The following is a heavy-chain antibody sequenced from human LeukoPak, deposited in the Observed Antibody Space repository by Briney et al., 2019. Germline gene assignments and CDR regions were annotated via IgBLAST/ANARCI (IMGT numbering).Heavy chain of an antibody. Sequence: ASVKVSCKVSGYTLTELSMHWVRQAPGKGLEWMGGFDPEDGETIYAQKFQGRVTMTEDTSTDTAYMELSSLRSEDTAVYYCARGFYRYYYGGDAFDIWGQGTMVTVSS. CDR2: FDPEDGET. CDR3: ARGFYRYYYGGDAFDI. V-gene: IGHV1-24*01. J-gene: IGHJ3*02. D-gene: IGHD3-10*01. CDR1: GYTLTELS.